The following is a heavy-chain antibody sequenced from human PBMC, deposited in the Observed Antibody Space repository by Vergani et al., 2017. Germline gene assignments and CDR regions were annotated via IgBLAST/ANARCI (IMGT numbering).Heavy chain of an antibody. V-gene: IGHV4-59*01. CDR1: GGSMSGYY. CDR2: MYHSGST. J-gene: IGHJ5*02. Sequence: QVRLQESGPGLVKPSETLSLTCSVSGGSMSGYYWSSIRQHPGKELEWIGYMYHSGSTNYNPSLETRVTISGDTSKNQFSLKLNSVTAADTAVYYCGRVADFYGLGSRLLDLLGQGSLVTVSS. D-gene: IGHD3-10*01. CDR3: GRVADFYGLGSRLLDL.